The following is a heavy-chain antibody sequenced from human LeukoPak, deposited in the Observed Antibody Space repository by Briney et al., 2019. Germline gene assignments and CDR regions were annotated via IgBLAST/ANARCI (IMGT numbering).Heavy chain of an antibody. V-gene: IGHV1-18*01. CDR2: ISAYNGNT. CDR3: ARDHPYSGYAGRYYYYYYMDV. D-gene: IGHD5-12*01. Sequence: EASVKVSCKASGYTFTSYGISWVRQAPGQGLEWMGWISAYNGNTNYAQKLQGRATMTTDTSTSTAYMELRSLRSDDTAVYYCARDHPYSGYAGRYYYYYYMDVWGKGTTVTVSS. CDR1: GYTFTSYG. J-gene: IGHJ6*03.